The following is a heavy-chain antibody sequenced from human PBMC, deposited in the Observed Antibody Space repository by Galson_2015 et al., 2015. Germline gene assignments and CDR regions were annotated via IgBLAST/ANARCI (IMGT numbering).Heavy chain of an antibody. Sequence: SLRLSCAASGFTSSSYGMHWVRQAPGKGLEWVAVIRYDGSNKYYTDSVKGRFTISRDNSKKTLYLQMNSLRAEDTAVYYCARDESMSAAGTDYWGQGTLVTVSS. V-gene: IGHV3-33*01. CDR2: IRYDGSNK. CDR1: GFTSSSYG. D-gene: IGHD6-13*01. CDR3: ARDESMSAAGTDY. J-gene: IGHJ4*02.